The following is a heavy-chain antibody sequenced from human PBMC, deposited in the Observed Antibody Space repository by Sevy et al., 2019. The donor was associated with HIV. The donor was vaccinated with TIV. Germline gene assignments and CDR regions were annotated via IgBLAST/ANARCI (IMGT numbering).Heavy chain of an antibody. V-gene: IGHV5-51*01. CDR2: IYPGDSDT. D-gene: IGHD6-19*01. CDR3: ARFGYSSGWHFDY. J-gene: IGHJ4*02. CDR1: GDSFTSYW. Sequence: GESLKISCKGSGDSFTSYWIGWVRQLPGKGLEWMGIIYPGDSDTRYSPSIQGQVTISADKSISTAYLQWSSLKASDTAMYYCARFGYSSGWHFDYWGQGTLVTVSS.